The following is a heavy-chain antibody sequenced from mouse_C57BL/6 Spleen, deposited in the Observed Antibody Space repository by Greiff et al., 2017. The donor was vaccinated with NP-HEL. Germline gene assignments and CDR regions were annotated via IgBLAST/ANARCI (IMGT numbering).Heavy chain of an antibody. J-gene: IGHJ1*03. CDR2: IHPNSGST. V-gene: IGHV1-64*01. Sequence: QVQLQQPGAELVKPGASVKLSCKASGYTFTSYRMHWVKQRPGQGLEWIGMIHPNSGSTNYNEKFKSKATLTVDKSSSTAYMQLSSLTSEDSAVYYCARSTVVATDWYFDVWGTGTTVTVSS. CDR1: GYTFTSYR. CDR3: ARSTVVATDWYFDV. D-gene: IGHD1-1*01.